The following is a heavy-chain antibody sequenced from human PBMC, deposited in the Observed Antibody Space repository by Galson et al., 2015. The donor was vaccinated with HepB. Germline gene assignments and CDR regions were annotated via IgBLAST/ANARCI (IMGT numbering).Heavy chain of an antibody. Sequence: VKVSCKVSGYTFTDYYMHWVQQAPGKGLEWMGLVDPEDGETIYAEKFQGRVTITADTSTDTAYMELSSLRSEDTAVYYCATESTLRLGEPFGWYFDLWGRGTLVTVSS. CDR3: ATESTLRLGEPFGWYFDL. J-gene: IGHJ2*01. CDR2: VDPEDGET. V-gene: IGHV1-69-2*01. D-gene: IGHD3-16*01. CDR1: GYTFTDYY.